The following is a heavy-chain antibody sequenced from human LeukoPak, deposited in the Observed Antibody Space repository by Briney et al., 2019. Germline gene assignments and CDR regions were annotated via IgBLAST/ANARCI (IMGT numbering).Heavy chain of an antibody. Sequence: GGSLRLSCAASGFTFRTYNMNWVRQAPGKGLEWVSSISGSSAYIYYADSVKGRFTISRDNAKNSLYLQMNSLRAEDAAIYYCARDPEGYYYGSGKPYYYGMDVWGQGTTVSVSS. CDR2: ISGSSAYI. J-gene: IGHJ6*02. D-gene: IGHD3-10*01. V-gene: IGHV3-21*01. CDR1: GFTFRTYN. CDR3: ARDPEGYYYGSGKPYYYGMDV.